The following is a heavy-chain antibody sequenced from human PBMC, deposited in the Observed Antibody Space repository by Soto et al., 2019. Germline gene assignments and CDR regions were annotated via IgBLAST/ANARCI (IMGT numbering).Heavy chain of an antibody. CDR1: GFTFKESA. J-gene: IGHJ4*02. CDR2: ISDTGAST. V-gene: IGHV3-23*01. D-gene: IGHD6-19*01. Sequence: GGSLRLSCAASGFTFKESAMNWVRQAPGKGLEWVASISDTGASTWYAESVRGRLSISRVKSKNTLYLQMNSLRGEDTAVYYCAKGRGSGWAWYFDNWVQGTLVTVSS. CDR3: AKGRGSGWAWYFDN.